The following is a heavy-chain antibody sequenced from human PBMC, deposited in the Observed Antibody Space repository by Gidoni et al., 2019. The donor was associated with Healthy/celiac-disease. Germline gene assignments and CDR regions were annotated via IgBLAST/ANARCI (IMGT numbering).Heavy chain of an antibody. CDR1: GYTFTSYG. V-gene: IGHV1-18*01. D-gene: IGHD2-2*01. CDR3: ARDLERYCSSTSCGVDY. J-gene: IGHJ4*02. CDR2: ISAYNGNT. Sequence: QVQLVQSGAEVKKPGASVKVSCKASGYTFTSYGISWVRQAPGQGLEWMGWISAYNGNTNYAQKLQGRVTMTTDTSTSTAYMELRSLRSDDTAVYYCARDLERYCSSTSCGVDYWGQGTLVTVSS.